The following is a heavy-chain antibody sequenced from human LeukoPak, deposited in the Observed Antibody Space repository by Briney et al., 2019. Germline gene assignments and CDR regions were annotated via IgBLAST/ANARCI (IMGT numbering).Heavy chain of an antibody. CDR2: ISWNSGSI. J-gene: IGHJ4*02. CDR3: ARGPHSSGWYYFDY. V-gene: IGHV3-9*01. CDR1: GFIFNNYA. D-gene: IGHD6-19*01. Sequence: PGGSLRLSCAGSGFIFNNYAMHWVRQPPGKGLEWVSGISWNSGSIDYADSVKGRFTISRDNAKNSLYLQMNSLRAEDTAVYYCARGPHSSGWYYFDYWGQGTLVTVSS.